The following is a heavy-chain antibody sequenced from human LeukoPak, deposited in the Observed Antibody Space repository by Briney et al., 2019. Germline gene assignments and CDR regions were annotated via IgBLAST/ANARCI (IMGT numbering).Heavy chain of an antibody. J-gene: IGHJ4*02. CDR3: ARAFWEFDYDY. V-gene: IGHV4-39*07. CDR2: IYYTGST. Sequence: PSETLSLTCTVSSGSISSSTYYWGWIRQPPGKGLEWIGTIYYTGSTYYNPSLKSRVTISVDTSKNQFSLKLNSVTAADTAVYYCARAFWEFDYDYWGQGTLVTVSS. D-gene: IGHD3-3*01. CDR1: SGSISSSTYY.